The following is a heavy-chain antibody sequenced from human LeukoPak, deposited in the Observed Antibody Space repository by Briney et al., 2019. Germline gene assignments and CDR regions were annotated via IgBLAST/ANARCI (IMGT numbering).Heavy chain of an antibody. CDR3: ARNLRYFDWLPLYAFDI. V-gene: IGHV4-59*02. CDR1: GDSVTSYY. D-gene: IGHD3-9*01. CDR2: IYYGEST. J-gene: IGHJ3*02. Sequence: SETLSLTCSVSGDSVTSYYWSWLRQPPGKGLEWIGYIYYGESTNYNPSLKSRVTISVDMSKNQFSLKLNSVTAADTAVYYCARNLRYFDWLPLYAFDIWGPGTMVTVSS.